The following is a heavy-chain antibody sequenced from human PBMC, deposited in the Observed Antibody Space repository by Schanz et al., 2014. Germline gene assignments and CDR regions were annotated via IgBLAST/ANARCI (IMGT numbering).Heavy chain of an antibody. Sequence: QVQLQESGPGLVKPSETLSLTCSVSGGDIGNYYWSWIRQPPGKGLEWIGYIHQSGGTNYNPSLKMRVTILVNTAKNKFSRRRTSQTAADTAVYYCAKFLYDDPSWGQGTLVTVSS. CDR2: IHQSGGT. CDR3: AKFLYDDPS. V-gene: IGHV4-59*08. CDR1: GGDIGNYY. J-gene: IGHJ5*02. D-gene: IGHD3-3*01.